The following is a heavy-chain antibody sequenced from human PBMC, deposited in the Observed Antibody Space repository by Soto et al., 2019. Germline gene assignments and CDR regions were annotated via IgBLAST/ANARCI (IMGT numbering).Heavy chain of an antibody. D-gene: IGHD3-22*01. CDR3: AKDQVYYYDSSGYNPAYYFDY. Sequence: GGSPRLSCATSGFTFYSYAMRWGPPASREGAEWGSAISGSGGSTYYADSVKGRFTISRDNSKNTLYLQMNSLRAEDTAVYYCAKDQVYYYDSSGYNPAYYFDYWGQGTLVTVSS. J-gene: IGHJ4*02. V-gene: IGHV3-23*01. CDR2: ISGSGGST. CDR1: GFTFYSYA.